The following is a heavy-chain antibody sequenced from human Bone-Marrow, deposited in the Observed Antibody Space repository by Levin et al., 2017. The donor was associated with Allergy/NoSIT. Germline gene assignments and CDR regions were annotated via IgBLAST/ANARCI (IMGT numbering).Heavy chain of an antibody. J-gene: IGHJ4*02. CDR1: GFTFDDYA. V-gene: IGHV3-9*01. CDR3: AKDIRGHIVVVPAAILLGGFDY. Sequence: GGSLRLSCAASGFTFDDYAMHWVRQAPGKGLEWVSGISWNSGSIGYADSVKGRFTISRDNAKNSLYLQMNSLRAEDTALYYCAKDIRGHIVVVPAAILLGGFDYWGQGTLVTVSS. CDR2: ISWNSGSI. D-gene: IGHD2-2*01.